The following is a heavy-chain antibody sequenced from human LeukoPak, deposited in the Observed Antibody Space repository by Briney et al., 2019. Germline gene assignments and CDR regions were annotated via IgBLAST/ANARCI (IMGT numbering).Heavy chain of an antibody. D-gene: IGHD3-10*01. J-gene: IGHJ4*02. Sequence: PKASVKVSCKASGYTFASYFMHWVRQAPGQGLEWMGTVYPNDGSTSYAQKFQGRVTLTRDTSTSTVYMELSSLRSEDTAVYYCAREIRRSSDYWGQGTLVTVSS. CDR3: AREIRRSSDY. CDR1: GYTFASYF. CDR2: VYPNDGST. V-gene: IGHV1-46*01.